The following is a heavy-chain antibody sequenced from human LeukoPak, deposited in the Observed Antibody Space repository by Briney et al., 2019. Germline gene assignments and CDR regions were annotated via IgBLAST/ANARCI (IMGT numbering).Heavy chain of an antibody. CDR1: GGSISSGRYY. V-gene: IGHV4-61*02. CDR2: IYTSGST. J-gene: IGHJ6*03. CDR3: ARGGRGYYGSGTLYMDV. Sequence: SQTLSLTCTVSGGSISSGRYYWSWIRQPAGKGLEWIGRIYTSGSTNYNPSLKSRVTISVDTSKNQFTLKLSSVTAADTAVYYCARGGRGYYGSGTLYMDVWGKGTTVTVSS. D-gene: IGHD3-10*01.